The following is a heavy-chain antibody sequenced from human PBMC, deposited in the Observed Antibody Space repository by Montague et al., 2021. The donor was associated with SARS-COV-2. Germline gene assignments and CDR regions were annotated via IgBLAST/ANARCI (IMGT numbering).Heavy chain of an antibody. Sequence: SETLSLTCTVSGGSISSSSYDWGWIRQPPGKGLEWIGSIYYSGSTYYNPSLKSRVTISVDTSKNQFSLKLSSVTAADTAVYYCARRESMVRGVIITFSSPFDYWGQGTLVTVSS. D-gene: IGHD3-10*01. CDR1: GGSISSSSYD. V-gene: IGHV4-39*01. CDR2: IYYSGST. J-gene: IGHJ4*02. CDR3: ARRESMVRGVIITFSSPFDY.